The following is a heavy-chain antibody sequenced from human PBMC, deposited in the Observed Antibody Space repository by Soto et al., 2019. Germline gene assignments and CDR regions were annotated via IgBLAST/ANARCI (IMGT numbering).Heavy chain of an antibody. CDR2: IYYSGST. V-gene: IGHV4-39*01. J-gene: IGHJ6*02. Sequence: SETLSLTCTVSGGSISSSSYYWGWIRQPPGKGLEWIGSIYYSGSTYYNPSLKSRVTISVDTSKNQFSLKLSSVTVADTAVYYCARPAGYSSAHRRKDYYGMDVWGQGTTVTVSS. CDR3: ARPAGYSSAHRRKDYYGMDV. CDR1: GGSISSSSYY. D-gene: IGHD5-18*01.